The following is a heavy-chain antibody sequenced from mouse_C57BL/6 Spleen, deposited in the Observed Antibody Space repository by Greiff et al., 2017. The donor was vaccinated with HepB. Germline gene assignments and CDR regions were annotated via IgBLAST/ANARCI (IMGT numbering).Heavy chain of an antibody. V-gene: IGHV1-80*01. CDR3: AREGDDGYPYYFDY. CDR2: IYPGDGDT. Sequence: QVQLQQSGAELVKPGASVKISCKASGYAFSSYWMNWVKQRPGKGLEWIGQIYPGDGDTNYNGKFKGKATLTADKSSSTAYMQLSSLTSEDSAVYFCAREGDDGYPYYFDYWGQGTTLTVSS. CDR1: GYAFSSYW. J-gene: IGHJ2*01. D-gene: IGHD2-3*01.